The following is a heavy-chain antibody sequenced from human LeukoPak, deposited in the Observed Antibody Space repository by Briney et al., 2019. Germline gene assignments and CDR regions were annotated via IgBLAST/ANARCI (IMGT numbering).Heavy chain of an antibody. D-gene: IGHD6-13*01. CDR3: ARDGRDSSSWSDFDY. Sequence: GGSLRLSCAASGFTFRTYTLNWVRQPPGKGLEWVSSISSSGTYMYYADSVKGRFTISRDNAKDSLYLQMNSLRAEDTAVYYCARDGRDSSSWSDFDYWGQGTLVTVSS. CDR2: ISSSGTYM. V-gene: IGHV3-21*01. J-gene: IGHJ4*02. CDR1: GFTFRTYT.